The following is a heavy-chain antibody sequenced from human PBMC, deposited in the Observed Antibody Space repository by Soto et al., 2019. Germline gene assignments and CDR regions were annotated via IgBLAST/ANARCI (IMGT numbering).Heavy chain of an antibody. CDR1: GFTFSSYA. V-gene: IGHV3-23*01. J-gene: IGHJ5*02. CDR3: AKDQAGDYYGSGNNWFDP. D-gene: IGHD3-10*01. Sequence: EVQLLESGGGLVQPGGSLRLSCAASGFTFSSYAMSWVRQAPGKGLEWVSGISGSGGSTYYADSVKGRFTISRDNSKNTLYLQMNSLRAEDTAVYYCAKDQAGDYYGSGNNWFDPWGQGTLVTVSS. CDR2: ISGSGGST.